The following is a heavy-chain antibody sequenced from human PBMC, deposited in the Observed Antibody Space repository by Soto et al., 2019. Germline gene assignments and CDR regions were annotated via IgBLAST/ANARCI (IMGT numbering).Heavy chain of an antibody. V-gene: IGHV3-30-3*01. CDR1: GFTFSGYA. Sequence: GSLRLSCAASGFTFSGYAMHWVRQAPGKGLEWVAVISYDGSNKYYADSVKGRFTISRDNSKNTLYLQMNSLRAGDTAVYYCARDRYYYDSSGYHPYYYYYGMDVWGQGTTVTVSS. D-gene: IGHD3-22*01. CDR2: ISYDGSNK. CDR3: ARDRYYYDSSGYHPYYYYYGMDV. J-gene: IGHJ6*02.